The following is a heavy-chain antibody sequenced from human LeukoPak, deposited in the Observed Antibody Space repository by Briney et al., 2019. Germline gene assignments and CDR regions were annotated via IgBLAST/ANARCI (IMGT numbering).Heavy chain of an antibody. CDR3: ARSTVAAPKYFQH. CDR1: GGSFSGYY. Sequence: PSETLSLTCAVYGGSFSGYYWSWIRQPPGKGLEWIGSIYYSGSTYYNPSLKSRVTISVDTSKNQFSLKLSSVTAADTAVYYCARSTVAAPKYFQHWGQGTLVTVSS. D-gene: IGHD6-19*01. CDR2: IYYSGST. V-gene: IGHV4-34*01. J-gene: IGHJ1*01.